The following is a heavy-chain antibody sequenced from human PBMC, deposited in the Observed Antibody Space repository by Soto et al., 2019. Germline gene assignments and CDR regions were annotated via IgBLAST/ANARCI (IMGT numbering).Heavy chain of an antibody. V-gene: IGHV2-5*02. CDR3: AHHPYYGLGSYSFDY. Sequence: QITLKESGPTLVKPTQTLTLTCTFSGFSLSTSGVGVGWIRQPPGKALEWLAVIYWDDDKRYSPALKSRLTITKDTSKNQVVLTITNMDPVDTATYFCAHHPYYGLGSYSFDYWGQGTLVTVSS. CDR1: GFSLSTSGVG. J-gene: IGHJ4*02. D-gene: IGHD3-10*01. CDR2: IYWDDDK.